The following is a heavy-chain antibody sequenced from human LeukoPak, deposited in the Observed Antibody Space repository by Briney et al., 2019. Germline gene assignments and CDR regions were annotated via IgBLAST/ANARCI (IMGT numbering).Heavy chain of an antibody. CDR1: GDSISSGDYY. Sequence: SETLSLTCTVSGDSISSGDYYWSWIRQPAGKGLEWIGRISSSGSTNYNPSLKSRVTISVDTSKNQFSLKLSSVTSGDTAVYYCARTTMVRGTYYMAVWGKGTTVTVSS. J-gene: IGHJ6*03. V-gene: IGHV4-61*02. D-gene: IGHD3-10*01. CDR3: ARTTMVRGTYYMAV. CDR2: ISSSGST.